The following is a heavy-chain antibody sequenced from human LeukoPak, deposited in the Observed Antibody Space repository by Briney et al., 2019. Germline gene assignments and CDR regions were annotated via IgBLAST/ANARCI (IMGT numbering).Heavy chain of an antibody. CDR1: GGSISSGGYY. J-gene: IGHJ4*02. Sequence: PSQTPSLTCTVSGGSISSGGYYWSWIRQHPGKGLEWIGYIYYSGSTYYNPSLKSRVTISVDTSKNQFSLKLSSVTAADTAVYYCARQAAVGVVVFDYWGQGTLVTVSS. D-gene: IGHD2-15*01. CDR2: IYYSGST. CDR3: ARQAAVGVVVFDY. V-gene: IGHV4-31*03.